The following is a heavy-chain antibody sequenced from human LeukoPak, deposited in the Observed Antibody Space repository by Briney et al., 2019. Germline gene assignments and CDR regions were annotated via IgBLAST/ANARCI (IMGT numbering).Heavy chain of an antibody. Sequence: ASVKVSCKASGGTFSSYAISWVRQAPGQGLEWMGWINPNSGDTNYAQKFQGRVTVTRDTSISTAYMELSRLRSDDTAVYYCARVGSSGWYVHPTIDYWGQGTLLTVSS. D-gene: IGHD6-19*01. CDR1: GGTFSSYA. J-gene: IGHJ4*02. V-gene: IGHV1-2*02. CDR2: INPNSGDT. CDR3: ARVGSSGWYVHPTIDY.